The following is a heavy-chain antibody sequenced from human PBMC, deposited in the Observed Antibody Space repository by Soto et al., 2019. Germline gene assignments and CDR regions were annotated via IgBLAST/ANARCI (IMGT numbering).Heavy chain of an antibody. CDR3: ARGSTDSYPGSRIFDF. D-gene: IGHD3-10*01. CDR2: IWYDGSNK. CDR1: GFTFSSYG. J-gene: IGHJ4*02. Sequence: GGSLRLSCAASGFTFSSYGMHWVRHAPGKGLEWVAVIWYDGSNKYYADSVKGRFTISRDNSKNTLYLQMNSLRAEDTAVYYCARGSTDSYPGSRIFDFWGRGTLVTVSS. V-gene: IGHV3-33*01.